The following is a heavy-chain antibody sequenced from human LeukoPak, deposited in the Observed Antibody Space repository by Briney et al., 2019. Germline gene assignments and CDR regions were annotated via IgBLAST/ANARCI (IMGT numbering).Heavy chain of an antibody. CDR3: ARGRTLKAWFDP. Sequence: PSETLSLTCAVYGGSFSGYYWSWIRQPPGKGLEWIGEINHSGSTNYNPSLKSRVTISVDTSKNQFSLKLSSVTAADRAVYYCARGRTLKAWFDPWGQGTLVTVSS. D-gene: IGHD1-14*01. V-gene: IGHV4-34*01. CDR1: GGSFSGYY. J-gene: IGHJ5*02. CDR2: INHSGST.